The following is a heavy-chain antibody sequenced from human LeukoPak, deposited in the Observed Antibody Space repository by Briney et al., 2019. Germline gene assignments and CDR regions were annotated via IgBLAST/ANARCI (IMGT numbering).Heavy chain of an antibody. CDR2: IYHSGTT. J-gene: IGHJ5*02. CDR3: ARRIDSSPTSANWFDP. V-gene: IGHV4-39*01. Sequence: KTSETLSLTCTVSGGTLSSSSYYWDWIRQTPGKGLEWIGSIYHSGTTYYNPSLKSRVTISVDTSKNQFSLKLSSVTAADTAVYYCARRIDSSPTSANWFDPWGQGNPGHRLL. D-gene: IGHD1-26*01. CDR1: GGTLSSSSYY.